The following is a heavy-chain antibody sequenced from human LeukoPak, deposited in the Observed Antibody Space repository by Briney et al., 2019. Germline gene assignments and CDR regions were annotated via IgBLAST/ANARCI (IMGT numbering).Heavy chain of an antibody. D-gene: IGHD6-13*01. V-gene: IGHV3-7*01. CDR3: ARGPLIAAAGTS. J-gene: IGHJ5*02. Sequence: GGSLRLSCAASGFTFSSYWMSWVRQAPGKGLEWVANIKEDGSEKHYVDSVKGRFTISRDNAKNSLYLQMNSLRAEDTAAYYCARGPLIAAAGTSWGQGILVTVSS. CDR1: GFTFSSYW. CDR2: IKEDGSEK.